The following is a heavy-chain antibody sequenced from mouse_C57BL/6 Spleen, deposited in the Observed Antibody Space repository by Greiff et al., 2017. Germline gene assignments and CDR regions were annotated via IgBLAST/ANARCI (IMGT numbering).Heavy chain of an antibody. Sequence: QVQLQQSGAELMKPGASVKLSCKATGYTFTGYWIEWVKQRPGHGLEWIGEILPGSGSTNYNEKFKGKATFTAATSSNTAYMQLSSLTTEDSASYYCARSLYKRAMDYWGQGTSVTVSS. V-gene: IGHV1-9*01. J-gene: IGHJ4*01. CDR2: ILPGSGST. CDR3: ARSLYKRAMDY. D-gene: IGHD6-1*01. CDR1: GYTFTGYW.